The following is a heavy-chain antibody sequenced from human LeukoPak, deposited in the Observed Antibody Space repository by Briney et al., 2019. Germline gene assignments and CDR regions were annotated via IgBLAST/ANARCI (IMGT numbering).Heavy chain of an antibody. J-gene: IGHJ4*02. CDR3: ARDKGVDPGLDY. CDR1: GYSISSGYY. Sequence: SETLSLTCTVSGYSISSGYYWGWIRQPPGKGLEWIGSIYHSGSTYYNPSLKSRVTISVDTSKNQFSLKLSSVTAADTAVYYCARDKGVDPGLDYWGQGTLVTVSS. V-gene: IGHV4-38-2*02. D-gene: IGHD3-9*01. CDR2: IYHSGST.